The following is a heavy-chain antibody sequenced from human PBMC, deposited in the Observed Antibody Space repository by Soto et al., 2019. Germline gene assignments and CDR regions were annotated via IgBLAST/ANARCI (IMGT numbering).Heavy chain of an antibody. D-gene: IGHD3-10*01. CDR3: ARGDRGGSGSPASYYYSGLDV. J-gene: IGHJ6*02. Sequence: DVQLLESGGDLVQPGGSLRLSCTASGFILSSYAMSWVRQAPGKGLEWVSSVSAGGEMKYNSDSLTGRFTISRDNSNNALFLQMNRLRIEDTALYYCARGDRGGSGSPASYYYSGLDVWGQGTTVTVS. CDR1: GFILSSYA. CDR2: VSAGGEMK. V-gene: IGHV3-23*01.